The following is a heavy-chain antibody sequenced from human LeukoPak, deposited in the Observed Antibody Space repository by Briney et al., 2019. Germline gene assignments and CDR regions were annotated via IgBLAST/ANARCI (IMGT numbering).Heavy chain of an antibody. J-gene: IGHJ4*02. Sequence: SETLSLTCTVSGYSINSGYFWGWVRQPPGKGPEWIGSIFHTGDVYYNPSLRSRVTISVDTSRNQVSLKVTSVTAADTALYYCARVVASTTIDSWGQGILVTVSS. D-gene: IGHD2-15*01. CDR3: ARVVASTTIDS. CDR2: IFHTGDV. V-gene: IGHV4-38-2*02. CDR1: GYSINSGYF.